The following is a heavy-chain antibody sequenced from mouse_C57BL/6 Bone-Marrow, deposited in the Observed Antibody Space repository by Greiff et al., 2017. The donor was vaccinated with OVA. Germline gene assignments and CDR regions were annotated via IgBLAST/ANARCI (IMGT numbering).Heavy chain of an antibody. J-gene: IGHJ4*01. CDR2: IWSDGST. CDR3: ARHGDSSGYRAMDY. V-gene: IGHV2-6-1*01. D-gene: IGHD3-2*02. CDR1: GFSLTSYG. Sequence: VKLVESGPGLVAPSQSLSITCTVSGFSLTSYGVHWVRQPPGKGLEWLVVIWSDGSTTYNSALKSRLSISKDNSKSQVFLKMNSLQTDDTAMYYCARHGDSSGYRAMDYWGQGTSVTVSS.